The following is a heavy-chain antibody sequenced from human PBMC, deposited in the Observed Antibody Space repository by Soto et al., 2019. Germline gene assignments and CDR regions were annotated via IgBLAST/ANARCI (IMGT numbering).Heavy chain of an antibody. CDR2: IYAGGNT. J-gene: IGHJ4*02. Sequence: GGSLRLSCTASGFSVTSNYMTWVRQAPGKGLECVSVIYAGGNTYYADSVKGRFTISSDNSKNTLYLQMNNLRAEDTAVYYCARVTTFYDILTSSYALNYFDYWGQGTRVTVSS. CDR3: ARVTTFYDILTSSYALNYFDY. D-gene: IGHD3-9*01. CDR1: GFSVTSNY. V-gene: IGHV3-53*01.